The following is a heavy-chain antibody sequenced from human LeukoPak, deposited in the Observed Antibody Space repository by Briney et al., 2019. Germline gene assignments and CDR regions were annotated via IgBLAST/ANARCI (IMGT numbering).Heavy chain of an antibody. Sequence: PGGSLRLSCTASGFEFSNFVMNWVRQAPGKGLEWVAGILNDGSDKDYSDSVKGRFTISRDNSKNTVYLQMNSLGPEDTAVYYCARKGQGSNWAAEYFQNWGQGTLVTVSS. CDR3: ARKGQGSNWAAEYFQN. V-gene: IGHV3-30*03. J-gene: IGHJ1*01. CDR1: GFEFSNFV. CDR2: ILNDGSDK. D-gene: IGHD6-13*01.